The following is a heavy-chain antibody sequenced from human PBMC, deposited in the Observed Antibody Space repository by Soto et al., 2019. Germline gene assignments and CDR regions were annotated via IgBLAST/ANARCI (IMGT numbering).Heavy chain of an antibody. Sequence: SETLSLTCTVSGGSISGSSYYWGWIRQPPGKGLEWIGTIYYSGSTYYNPSLKSRVTISVDTSKNQFSLKLSSVTAADTAVYYCARRMLAYSSGFNWFDPWGQGTLVTVSS. CDR3: ARRMLAYSSGFNWFDP. V-gene: IGHV4-39*01. CDR2: IYYSGST. J-gene: IGHJ5*02. D-gene: IGHD6-19*01. CDR1: GGSISGSSYY.